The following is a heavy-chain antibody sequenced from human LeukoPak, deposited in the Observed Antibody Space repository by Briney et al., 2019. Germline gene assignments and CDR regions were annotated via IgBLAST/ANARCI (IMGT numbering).Heavy chain of an antibody. J-gene: IGHJ4*02. CDR3: AREYSSASADY. CDR1: GYTFTDYY. Sequence: ASVKVSCKASGYTFTDYYMHWVRQAPGQGLEWLGWINPNSGATNYAQKFQGRVTMTRDTSISTAYMELSRLRSDDTAVYYCAREYSSASADYWGQGTLVTVSS. CDR2: INPNSGAT. V-gene: IGHV1-2*02. D-gene: IGHD6-25*01.